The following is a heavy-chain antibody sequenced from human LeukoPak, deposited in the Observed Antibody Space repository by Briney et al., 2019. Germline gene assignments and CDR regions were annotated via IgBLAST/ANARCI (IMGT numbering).Heavy chain of an antibody. CDR2: IDTSGST. V-gene: IGHV4-4*07. J-gene: IGHJ4*02. CDR3: ARGQWQIDY. D-gene: IGHD6-19*01. CDR1: GVSISHYY. Sequence: PSETLSLTCTVSGVSISHYYWTWIRQPAGGGLEWIGRIDTSGSTNYNPSLESRVTMSSDTSNNQFSLNPMSVAAADTAVYYCARGQWQIDYWGQGVLVTVSP.